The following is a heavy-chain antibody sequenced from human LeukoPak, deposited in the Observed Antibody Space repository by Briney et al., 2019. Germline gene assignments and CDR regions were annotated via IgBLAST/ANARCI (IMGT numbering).Heavy chain of an antibody. CDR1: GFTVSSNY. CDR2: ISSGGSTI. CDR3: ARGGSSGYHFDY. Sequence: GGSLRLSCAASGFTVSSNYMNWVRQAPGKGLEWVSYISSGGSTIYYADSVKGRFTISRDNAKNSLYLQMNSLRAEDTAVYYCARGGSSGYHFDYWGQGTLVTVSS. J-gene: IGHJ4*02. D-gene: IGHD3-22*01. V-gene: IGHV3-48*03.